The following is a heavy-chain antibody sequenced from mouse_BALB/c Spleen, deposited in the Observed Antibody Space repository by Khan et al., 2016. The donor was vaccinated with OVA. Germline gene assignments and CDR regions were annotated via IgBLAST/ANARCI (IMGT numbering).Heavy chain of an antibody. CDR1: GYSLTSHYA. J-gene: IGHJ3*01. CDR3: ARGRAY. V-gene: IGHV3-2*02. D-gene: IGHD3-3*01. Sequence: EVQLQESGPGLVKPSQSLSLTCTVTGYSLTSHYAWNWIRQFPGNKLEWMGYINYSGSTSYTPSLKSRISITRDTSKNQFFLQLNSVTTEYTATYFCARGRAYWGQGTLVTFSA. CDR2: INYSGST.